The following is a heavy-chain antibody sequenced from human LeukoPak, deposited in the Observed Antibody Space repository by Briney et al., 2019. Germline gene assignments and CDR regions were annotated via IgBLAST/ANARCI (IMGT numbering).Heavy chain of an antibody. CDR2: INYNGDT. CDR3: ARDSVDTYGQPFDS. J-gene: IGHJ4*02. CDR1: GGSFSGYS. D-gene: IGHD5-18*01. Sequence: SETLSLTCAVYGGSFSGYSWSWIRQPPEKGLQWIGEINYNGDTNYNPSLKSQRLTISIDRSLNQFSLKLTSVTAADTAMYFCARDSVDTYGQPFDSWGQGTQVTVSS. V-gene: IGHV4-34*01.